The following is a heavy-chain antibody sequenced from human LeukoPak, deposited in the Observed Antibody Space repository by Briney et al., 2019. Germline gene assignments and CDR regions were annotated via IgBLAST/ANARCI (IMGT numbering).Heavy chain of an antibody. CDR2: ISAYNGNT. CDR3: ARASYYDSSGYDFDY. J-gene: IGHJ4*02. V-gene: IGHV1-18*01. Sequence: EASVKVSCKASGYTFTSYGISWVRQAPGQGLEWVGWISAYNGNTNYAQKLQGRVTMTTDTSTSTAYMELRSLRSDDTAVYYCARASYYDSSGYDFDYWGQGTLVTVSS. D-gene: IGHD3-22*01. CDR1: GYTFTSYG.